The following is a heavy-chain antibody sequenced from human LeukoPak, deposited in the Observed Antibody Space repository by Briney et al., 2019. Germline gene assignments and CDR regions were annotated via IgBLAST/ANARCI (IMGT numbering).Heavy chain of an antibody. D-gene: IGHD1-26*01. CDR3: ARYSGSYHTYFDS. J-gene: IGHJ4*02. CDR2: INPSGGIT. CDR1: GYTFSSYY. Sequence: ASVKVSCKASGYTFSSYYINWVRQAPGQGLEWMGIINPSGGITTYAQKFEGRVTMTRDTSTSTVDMKLSRLRSEDTAVYYCARYSGSYHTYFDSWGQGTLVTVSS. V-gene: IGHV1-46*01.